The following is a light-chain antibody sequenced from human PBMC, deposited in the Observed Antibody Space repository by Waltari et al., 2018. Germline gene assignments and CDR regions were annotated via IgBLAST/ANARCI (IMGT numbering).Light chain of an antibody. CDR3: SSYISSSTLEV. CDR1: SSDGGGYNY. CDR2: DVS. Sequence: QSALTQPASVSGSHGQSITISCPGTSSDGGGYNYVSWYQQHPGKAPKLMIFDVSNRPSGVSNRFSGSKSGNTASLTISGLQAEDEADYYCSSYISSSTLEVFGGGTRLTVL. J-gene: IGLJ3*02. V-gene: IGLV2-14*03.